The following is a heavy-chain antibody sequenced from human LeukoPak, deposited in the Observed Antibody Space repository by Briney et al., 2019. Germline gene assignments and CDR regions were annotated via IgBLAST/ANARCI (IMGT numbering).Heavy chain of an antibody. CDR2: INQDGSVK. CDR1: GFTFSTYW. CDR3: ARPYGGFGELFPFDY. Sequence: PGGSLRLSCAASGFTFSTYWMSWVRQAPGKGLEWVANINQDGSVKYYVDSVKGRFTISRDNSKNTLYLQMNSLRAEDTAVYYCARPYGGFGELFPFDYWGQGTLVTVSS. V-gene: IGHV3-7*01. J-gene: IGHJ4*02. D-gene: IGHD3-10*01.